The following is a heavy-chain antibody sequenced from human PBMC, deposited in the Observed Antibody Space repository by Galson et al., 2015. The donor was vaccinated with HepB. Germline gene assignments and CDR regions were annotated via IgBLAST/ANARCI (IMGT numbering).Heavy chain of an antibody. CDR1: GFTFSNYG. V-gene: IGHV3-33*01. Sequence: SLRLSCAASGFTFSNYGMHWVRQVPGKGLEWVADFWADGTNKYYADSVKGRFTVSRDNSKNTLYFEMNSLRGEDTALYYCAADRSYGSLDYWGQGTLVTVSS. J-gene: IGHJ4*02. D-gene: IGHD2-2*01. CDR3: AADRSYGSLDY. CDR2: FWADGTNK.